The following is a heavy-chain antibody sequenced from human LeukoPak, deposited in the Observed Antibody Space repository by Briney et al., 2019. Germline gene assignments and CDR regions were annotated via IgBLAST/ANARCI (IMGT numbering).Heavy chain of an antibody. Sequence: SETLSLTCTVSGGSISSSSYYWGWIRQPPGKGLEWIGSIYYSGSTYYNPSLKSRVTISVDTSKNQFSLKLSSVTAADTAVYYCARETGGEGELFRGDYWGQGTLVTVSS. CDR1: GGSISSSSYY. V-gene: IGHV4-39*07. CDR2: IYYSGST. CDR3: ARETGGEGELFRGDY. D-gene: IGHD3-10*01. J-gene: IGHJ4*02.